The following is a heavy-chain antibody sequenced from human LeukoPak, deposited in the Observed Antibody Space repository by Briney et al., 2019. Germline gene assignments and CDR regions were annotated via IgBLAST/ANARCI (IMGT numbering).Heavy chain of an antibody. J-gene: IGHJ4*02. CDR3: ARDRGTWNDDGFDY. V-gene: IGHV4-61*02. Sequence: SETLSPTCTVSGVSISSSNSYWSWIRQPAGKGLEWIGRIYISGSTNYNPSLKSRVTMSADTSKNQFSLKLSSVTAVDTAVYYCARDRGTWNDDGFDYWGQGTLVTVSS. CDR1: GVSISSSNSY. CDR2: IYISGST. D-gene: IGHD1-1*01.